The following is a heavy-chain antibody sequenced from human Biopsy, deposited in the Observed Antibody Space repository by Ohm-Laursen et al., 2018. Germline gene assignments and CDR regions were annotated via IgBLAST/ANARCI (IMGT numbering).Heavy chain of an antibody. J-gene: IGHJ6*02. CDR3: ARDSGILNYGNCKYYHYYGMDV. Sequence: SDTLSLTCAVSGDSVTKYYWSWIRQPPGKGLEWIGHIYYSVMTNYNPSLQSPVSISVDTSRNQVSLTLSSVTAADTAVYYCARDSGILNYGNCKYYHYYGMDVWGQGTKVTVSS. CDR2: IYYSVMT. V-gene: IGHV4-59*02. D-gene: IGHD4-11*01. CDR1: GDSVTKYY.